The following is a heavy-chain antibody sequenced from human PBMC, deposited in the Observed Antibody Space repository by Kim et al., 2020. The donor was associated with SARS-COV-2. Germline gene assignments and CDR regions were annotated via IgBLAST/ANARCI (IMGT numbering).Heavy chain of an antibody. V-gene: IGHV1-24*01. J-gene: IGHJ6*02. CDR3: ATELYITMVRGVITPYYYYGMDV. CDR1: GYTLTELS. CDR2: FDPDDGET. D-gene: IGHD3-10*01. Sequence: ASVKVSCKVSGYTLTELSMHWVRQAPGKGLEWMGGFDPDDGETIYAQKFQGRVTMTEDTSTDTAYMELSSLRSEDTAVYYCATELYITMVRGVITPYYYYGMDVWGQGTTVTVSS.